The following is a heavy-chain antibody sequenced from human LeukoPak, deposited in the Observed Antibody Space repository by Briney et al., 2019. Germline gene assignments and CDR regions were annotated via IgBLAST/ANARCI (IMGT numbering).Heavy chain of an antibody. CDR1: GFPFGSYS. Sequence: GGSLRLSCAASGFPFGSYSMNWVRQAPGKGLEWVSYISYSSITIYYADSVKGRFTISRDNAKKSLYLQMNTLRAEDTAVYYCARDEDSIATSGTGRFDPWGQGTLVTVSS. CDR2: ISYSSITI. CDR3: ARDEDSIATSGTGRFDP. V-gene: IGHV3-48*04. J-gene: IGHJ5*02. D-gene: IGHD6-13*01.